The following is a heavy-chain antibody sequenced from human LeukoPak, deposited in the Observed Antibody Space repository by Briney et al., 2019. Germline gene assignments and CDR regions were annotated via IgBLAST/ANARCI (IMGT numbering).Heavy chain of an antibody. D-gene: IGHD6-13*01. CDR1: GYTFTAYY. V-gene: IGHV1-2*02. J-gene: IGHJ3*02. Sequence: GASVKVSCKASGYTFTAYYMHWVRQAPGQGLEWMGWINPNSGVTNYAQKFQGRVTMTRDTSISTAYMELSRLRSDDTAVYYCARPASYSSSWRNIFDIWGQGAMVTVSS. CDR3: ARPASYSSSWRNIFDI. CDR2: INPNSGVT.